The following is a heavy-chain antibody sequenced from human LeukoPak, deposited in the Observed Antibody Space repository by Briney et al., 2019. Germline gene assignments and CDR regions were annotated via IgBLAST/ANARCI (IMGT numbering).Heavy chain of an antibody. J-gene: IGHJ4*02. CDR3: ARESSDSGDIH. V-gene: IGHV4-34*01. Sequence: SETLSLTCAVYGGSFSGYYWSWIRQPPGKGLEWIGEINHSGSTNYNPSLKSRVTISVDTSKNQFSLKLSSVTAADTAVYYCARESSDSGDIHWGQGTLVTVSS. CDR2: INHSGST. CDR1: GGSFSGYY. D-gene: IGHD5-12*01.